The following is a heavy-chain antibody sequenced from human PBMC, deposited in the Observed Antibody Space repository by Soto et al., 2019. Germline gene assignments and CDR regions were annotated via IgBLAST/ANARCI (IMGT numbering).Heavy chain of an antibody. J-gene: IGHJ6*02. Sequence: XGSLRLSCQASGFTFSNALLNWVRQGPGKGLEWLGRIKSKVDGGTADYGAATKGRFSISRDDLKNMLYLQMNSLKPDDTAVYYCTTLSYLYYDGMDVWGQGTTVTVSS. CDR2: IKSKVDGGTA. CDR3: TTLSYLYYDGMDV. CDR1: GFTFSNAL. V-gene: IGHV3-15*01. D-gene: IGHD2-2*01.